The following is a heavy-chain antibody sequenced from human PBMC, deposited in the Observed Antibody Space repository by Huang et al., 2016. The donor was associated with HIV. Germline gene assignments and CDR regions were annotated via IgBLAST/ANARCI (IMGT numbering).Heavy chain of an antibody. Sequence: EVQLVESGGGLVQPGGSLRLSCAASGFSISSYWMHWVRQAPGKGLVWVSRMKSGGSSTSYADSVKGRFTSSRDNAKHTLYLQMNSLRAEDTAVYYCARDPRIQSWLNFFDYWGQGTLVSVSS. D-gene: IGHD3-22*01. V-gene: IGHV3-74*01. J-gene: IGHJ4*02. CDR3: ARDPRIQSWLNFFDY. CDR2: MKSGGSST. CDR1: GFSISSYW.